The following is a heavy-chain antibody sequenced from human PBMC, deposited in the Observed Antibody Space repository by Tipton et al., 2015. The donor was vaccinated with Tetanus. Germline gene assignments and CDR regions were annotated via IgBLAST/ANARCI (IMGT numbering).Heavy chain of an antibody. CDR1: GGSISSGGYY. J-gene: IGHJ4*02. V-gene: IGHV4-31*03. CDR3: ARRREVSTYYDFWSGYLDY. D-gene: IGHD3-3*01. Sequence: TLSLTCTVSGGSISSGGYYWSWIRQHPGKGLEWIGYIYYSGSTYYNPSLKSRVTISVDTSKNQFSLKLSSVTAADTAVYYCARRREVSTYYDFWSGYLDYWGQGTLVPVPS. CDR2: IYYSGST.